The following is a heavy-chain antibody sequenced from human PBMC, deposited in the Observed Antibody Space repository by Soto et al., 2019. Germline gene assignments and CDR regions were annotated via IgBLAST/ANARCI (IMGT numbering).Heavy chain of an antibody. V-gene: IGHV5-10-1*01. CDR1: GYSFAGYW. CDR3: ARQIYDSDSGPNFQYYFDS. CDR2: IDPSDSQT. J-gene: IGHJ4*02. Sequence: GESLKISCKVSGYSFAGYWITWVRQVPGKGLEWMGRIDPSDSQTYYSPSFRGHVTISAAKSITTVFLQWSSLRASDTAMYYCARQIYDSDSGPNFQYYFDSWGQGTLVTVSS. D-gene: IGHD1-26*01.